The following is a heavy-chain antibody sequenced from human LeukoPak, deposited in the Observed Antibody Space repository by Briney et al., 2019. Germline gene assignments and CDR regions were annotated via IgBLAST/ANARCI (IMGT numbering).Heavy chain of an antibody. CDR3: ARTQSGGLPQYYYFYMDV. CDR1: GGTFSGYY. CDR2: INHSGST. V-gene: IGHV4-34*01. Sequence: SETLSLTCAVYGGTFSGYYWSWIRQPPGKGLEWIGEINHSGSTNYNPSLKSRVTISVDTSKNQFSLKLSSVTAADTAVYYCARTQSGGLPQYYYFYMDVWGKGTTVTVSS. J-gene: IGHJ6*03. D-gene: IGHD3-16*01.